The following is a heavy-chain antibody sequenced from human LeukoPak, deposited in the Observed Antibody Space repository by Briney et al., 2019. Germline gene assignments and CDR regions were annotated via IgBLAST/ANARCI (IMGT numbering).Heavy chain of an antibody. CDR3: ASDNPDSGYDYSGFDY. CDR2: INHSGST. D-gene: IGHD5-12*01. Sequence: SETLSLTCAVYGGSFSGYYWSWIRQPPGKGLEWIGEINHSGSTNYNPSLKSRVTISVDTSKNQFSLKLSSVTAADTAVYYCASDNPDSGYDYSGFDYWGQGTLVTVSS. J-gene: IGHJ4*02. CDR1: GGSFSGYY. V-gene: IGHV4-34*01.